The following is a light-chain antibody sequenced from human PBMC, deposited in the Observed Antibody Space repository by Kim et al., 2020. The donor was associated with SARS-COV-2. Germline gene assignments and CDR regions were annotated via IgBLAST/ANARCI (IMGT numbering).Light chain of an antibody. Sequence: SASRVDRVTRTCRAGQRISRSLAWYQKKPGKAPQLLISGASSLRSGVPSRFSGRGSGTEFTLTINNLQPGDIATYFCQQGNDLPYTFGQGTKLEI. V-gene: IGKV1D-12*01. CDR1: QRISRS. CDR2: GAS. CDR3: QQGNDLPYT. J-gene: IGKJ2*01.